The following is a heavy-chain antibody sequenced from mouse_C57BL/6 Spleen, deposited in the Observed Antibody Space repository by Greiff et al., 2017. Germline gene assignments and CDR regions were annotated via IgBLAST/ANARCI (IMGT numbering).Heavy chain of an antibody. CDR3: TCYYYGSSGFAY. CDR1: GFNIKDDY. D-gene: IGHD1-1*01. Sequence: EVQLQQSGAELVRPGASVKLSCTASGFNIKDDYMHWVKQRPEQGLEWIGWIDPENGDPEYASKFQGKATITADTSSNTAYLQLSSLTSEDTAVYYCTCYYYGSSGFAYWGQGTLVTVSA. CDR2: IDPENGDP. V-gene: IGHV14-4*01. J-gene: IGHJ3*01.